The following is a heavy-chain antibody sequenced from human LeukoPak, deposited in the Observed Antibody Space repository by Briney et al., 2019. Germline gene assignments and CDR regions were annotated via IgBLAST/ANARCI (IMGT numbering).Heavy chain of an antibody. Sequence: GASVKVSCKASGYTFTGYYMHWVRQAPGQGLEWMGWINPNSGGTNYAQKFQGRVTMTRDTSISTAYMELSRLRSDDTAVYYCARVRGPSSSWSPFDYWGQGTLVTVSS. CDR1: GYTFTGYY. V-gene: IGHV1-2*02. CDR2: INPNSGGT. CDR3: ARVRGPSSSWSPFDY. D-gene: IGHD6-13*01. J-gene: IGHJ4*02.